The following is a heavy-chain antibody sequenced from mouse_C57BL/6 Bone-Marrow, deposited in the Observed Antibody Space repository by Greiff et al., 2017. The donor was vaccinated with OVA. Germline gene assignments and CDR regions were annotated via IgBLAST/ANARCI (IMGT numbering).Heavy chain of an antibody. V-gene: IGHV1-82*01. D-gene: IGHD1-1*01. J-gene: IGHJ4*01. CDR2: IYPGDGDT. CDR3: AREDYGSSPYYAMDY. CDR1: GYAFSSSW. Sequence: QVQLQQSGPELVKPGASVKISCKASGYAFSSSWMNWVKQRPGKGLEWIGRIYPGDGDTNYNGKFKDKATLTADKSSSTAYMQLSSLTSEDSAVYYCAREDYGSSPYYAMDYWGQGTSVTVSS.